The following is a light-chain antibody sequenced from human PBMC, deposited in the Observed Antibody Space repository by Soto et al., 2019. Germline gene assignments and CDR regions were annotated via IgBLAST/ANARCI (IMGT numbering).Light chain of an antibody. CDR1: QSVSSNY. CDR3: QQYGSSPLT. Sequence: DIVLTQSPGTLSLSPGERATLSCRASQSVSSNYLAWYQQKPGQAPRLLIFGASSRASGIPDRFSGSASGTDFTLTITRLEPEDLAVYYCQQYGSSPLTFGGGTKVEIK. CDR2: GAS. J-gene: IGKJ4*01. V-gene: IGKV3-20*01.